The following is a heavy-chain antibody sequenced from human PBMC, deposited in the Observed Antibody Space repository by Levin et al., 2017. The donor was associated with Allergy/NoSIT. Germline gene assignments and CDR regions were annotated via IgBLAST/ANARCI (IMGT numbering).Heavy chain of an antibody. V-gene: IGHV3-23*01. J-gene: IGHJ5*02. D-gene: IGHD3-10*01. CDR3: AEVPYASGSYRGGFDP. CDR2: ISGSAGSA. Sequence: PGGSLRLSCAASGFTFSNYAMSWVRQAPGKGLEWVSAISGSAGSAYYADSVKGRFTISRDNSKNTLYLQMNSLRAEDTAVYYCAEVPYASGSYRGGFDPWGQGTLVTVSS. CDR1: GFTFSNYA.